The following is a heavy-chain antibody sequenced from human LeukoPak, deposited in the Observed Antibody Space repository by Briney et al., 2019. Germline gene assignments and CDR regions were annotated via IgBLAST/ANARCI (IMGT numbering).Heavy chain of an antibody. CDR2: ISAYNGNT. V-gene: IGHV1-18*01. Sequence: ASVKVSCKASGYTFSSYGISWVRQAPGQGLEWLGYISAYNGNTNYEQKVQGRITMTTDTSTSTAYMEMRSLRSDDTAVYYCARDCSGSSCYWIHWGQGTLVTVSS. J-gene: IGHJ4*02. CDR1: GYTFSSYG. CDR3: ARDCSGSSCYWIH. D-gene: IGHD2-15*01.